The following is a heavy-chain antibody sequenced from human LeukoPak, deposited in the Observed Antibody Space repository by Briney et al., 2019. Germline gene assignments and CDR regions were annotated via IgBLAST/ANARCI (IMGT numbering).Heavy chain of an antibody. CDR1: GFTFSSYS. J-gene: IGHJ4*02. CDR2: ISSSSTTI. V-gene: IGHV3-48*02. Sequence: GGSLRLSCAASGFTFSSYSLSWVRQAPRKGLEWVSYISSSSTTIYYADSVKGRFTISRDNAKNSLYLQMNSLRDEDTAVYYCARDSYGYSGYYYVSDYWGQGTLVTVSS. CDR3: ARDSYGYSGYYYVSDY. D-gene: IGHD3-22*01.